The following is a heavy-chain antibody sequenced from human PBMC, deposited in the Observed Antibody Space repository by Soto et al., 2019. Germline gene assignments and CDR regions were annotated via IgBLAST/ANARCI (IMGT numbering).Heavy chain of an antibody. CDR2: ISYDGSNK. Sequence: GGSLRLSCAASGFTFSSYAMHWVRQAPGKGLEWVAVISYDGSNKYYADSVKGRFTISRDNSKNTLYLQMNSLRAEDTAVYYWARDSKPIAAAATYYYYGMDVWGQGTTVTVSS. CDR3: ARDSKPIAAAATYYYYGMDV. V-gene: IGHV3-30-3*01. D-gene: IGHD6-13*01. CDR1: GFTFSSYA. J-gene: IGHJ6*02.